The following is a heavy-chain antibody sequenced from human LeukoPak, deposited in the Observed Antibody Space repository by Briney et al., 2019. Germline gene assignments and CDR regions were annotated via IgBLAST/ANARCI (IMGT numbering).Heavy chain of an antibody. CDR3: ARGASGDYYYYGMDV. CDR2: INHSGST. D-gene: IGHD3-10*01. J-gene: IGHJ6*02. V-gene: IGHV4-34*01. CDR1: GGSFSGYY. Sequence: SETLSLTCAVYGGSFSGYYWSWIRQPPGKGLEWMGEINHSGSTDYNPSLKSRVTISVDTSKNQFSLKLSSVTAADTAVYYCARGASGDYYYYGMDVWGQGTLVTVSS.